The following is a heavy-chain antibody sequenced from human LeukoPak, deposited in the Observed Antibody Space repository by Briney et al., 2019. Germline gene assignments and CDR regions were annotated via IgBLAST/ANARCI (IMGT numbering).Heavy chain of an antibody. CDR1: GCTFTSYD. CDR3: ARERGEGLDY. V-gene: IGHV1-8*01. CDR2: MNPNSGNT. D-gene: IGHD3-10*01. Sequence: ASVTVSCKAPGCTFTSYDINWVRQATGQGLEWMGWMNPNSGNTGYAQKFQGRVTMTRNTSISTAYMELSSLRSEDTAVYYCARERGEGLDYWGQGTLVTVSS. J-gene: IGHJ4*02.